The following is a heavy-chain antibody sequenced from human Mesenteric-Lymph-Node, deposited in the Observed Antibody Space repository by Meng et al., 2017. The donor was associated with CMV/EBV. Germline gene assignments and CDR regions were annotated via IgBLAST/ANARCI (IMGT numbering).Heavy chain of an antibody. CDR1: GFTFSSYS. J-gene: IGHJ4*02. CDR3: ARAHCSSTSCHPYYFDY. Sequence: GESLKISCAASGFTFSSYSMNWVRQAPGKGLEWVSSISSSSSYIYYADSVKGRFTISRDNAKNSLYLQMNSLRAEDTAVYYCARAHCSSTSCHPYYFDYWGQGTLVTVSS. V-gene: IGHV3-21*01. D-gene: IGHD2-2*01. CDR2: ISSSSSYI.